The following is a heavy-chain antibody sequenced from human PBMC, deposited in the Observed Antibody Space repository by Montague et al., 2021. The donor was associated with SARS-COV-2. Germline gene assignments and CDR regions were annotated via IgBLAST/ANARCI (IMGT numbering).Heavy chain of an antibody. Sequence: SETRSLTCTVSGGSISNYYWTWIRQPAGKGLEWIGRLYTSGSTTYNSSLKSRVTMSVDTSKNQFSLNVTSVTAADTAIYYCARESGYSSGWRYYYVMDVWGQGTTVTVS. CDR1: GGSISNYY. V-gene: IGHV4-4*07. CDR2: LYTSGST. J-gene: IGHJ6*02. D-gene: IGHD6-19*01. CDR3: ARESGYSSGWRYYYVMDV.